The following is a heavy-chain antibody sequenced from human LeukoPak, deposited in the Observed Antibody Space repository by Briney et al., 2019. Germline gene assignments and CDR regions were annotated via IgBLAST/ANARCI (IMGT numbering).Heavy chain of an antibody. D-gene: IGHD6-13*01. CDR3: AREARQQLVLDY. CDR1: GFTFSNYG. CDR2: ISYDGSNK. V-gene: IGHV3-30*03. Sequence: GGSLRLSRAASGFTFSNYGMHWVRQAPGKGLEWVAVISYDGSNKYYADSVKGRFTISRDNSKNTLYLQMNSLRAEDTAVYYCAREARQQLVLDYWGQGTLVTVSS. J-gene: IGHJ4*02.